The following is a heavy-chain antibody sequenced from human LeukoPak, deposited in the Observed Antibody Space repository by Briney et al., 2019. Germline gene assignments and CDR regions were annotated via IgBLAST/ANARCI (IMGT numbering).Heavy chain of an antibody. V-gene: IGHV4-39*01. CDR3: ARLTTVGCSSPTCYVDY. Sequence: SETLSHTYTVSGGSIPITSYYRPSIRQLPGEGLEWFGCVYYSVTIYYNPSLTSRVTISVDTSRNQFSLKLSSVTAADTTVYYCARLTTVGCSSPTCYVDYWGQGTLVTVSS. J-gene: IGHJ4*02. CDR1: GGSIPITSYY. D-gene: IGHD2-2*01. CDR2: VYYSVTI.